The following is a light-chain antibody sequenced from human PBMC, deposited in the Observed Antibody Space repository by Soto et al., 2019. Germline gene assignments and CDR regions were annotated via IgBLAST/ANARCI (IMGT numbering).Light chain of an antibody. Sequence: EIVLTRSPATLSLSPGERATLSCRASQSVSTYLAWYQRKPGQAPRLLIYDASSRATGIPARFSGSGSGTDFTLTISSLEPEDVAVYYCQQRSNWPLTFGGGTKVEI. V-gene: IGKV3-11*01. CDR2: DAS. CDR3: QQRSNWPLT. J-gene: IGKJ4*01. CDR1: QSVSTY.